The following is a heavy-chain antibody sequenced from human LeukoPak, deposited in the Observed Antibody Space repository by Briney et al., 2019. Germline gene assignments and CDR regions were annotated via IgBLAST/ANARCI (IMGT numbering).Heavy chain of an antibody. J-gene: IGHJ4*02. CDR2: INHRGST. CDR3: ARGRRDYVWGSYRYGFDY. CDR1: GGSFSGYY. V-gene: IGHV4-34*01. D-gene: IGHD3-16*02. Sequence: PSETLSLTCAVYGGSFSGYYWSWIRQPPGKGLEWIGEINHRGSTNYNPSLKSRVTISVDTSKNQFSLKLSSVTAADTAVYYCARGRRDYVWGSYRYGFDYWGQGTLVTDSS.